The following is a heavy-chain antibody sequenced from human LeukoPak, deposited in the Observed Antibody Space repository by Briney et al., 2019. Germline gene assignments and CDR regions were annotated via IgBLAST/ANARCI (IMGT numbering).Heavy chain of an antibody. J-gene: IGHJ4*02. D-gene: IGHD6-19*01. CDR1: GFTFSSYG. Sequence: PGGSLRLSCAASGFTFSSYGMHWVRQAPGKGLEWVAVISYDGSNKYYADSVKGRFTISRDNSKNTLYLQMNSLRAEDTAVYYCARDQGLLVVAGRFGYWGQGTLVTVSS. CDR3: ARDQGLLVVAGRFGY. CDR2: ISYDGSNK. V-gene: IGHV3-30*03.